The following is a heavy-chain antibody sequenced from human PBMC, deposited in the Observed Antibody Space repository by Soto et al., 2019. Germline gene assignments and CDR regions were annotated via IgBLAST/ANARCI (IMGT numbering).Heavy chain of an antibody. CDR3: ARSSTYYDFWSGYYTGWFVP. CDR1: GFTFSSYS. Sequence: GGSLRLSCAASGFTFSSYSMNWVRQAPGKGLEWVSSISSSSSYIYYADSVKGRFTISRDNAKNSLYLQMNSLRAEDTAVYYCARSSTYYDFWSGYYTGWFVPWGQGT. J-gene: IGHJ5*02. D-gene: IGHD3-3*01. CDR2: ISSSSSYI. V-gene: IGHV3-21*01.